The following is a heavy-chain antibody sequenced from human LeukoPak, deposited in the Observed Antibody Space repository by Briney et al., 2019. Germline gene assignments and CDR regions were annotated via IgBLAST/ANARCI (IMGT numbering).Heavy chain of an antibody. V-gene: IGHV3-48*04. CDR1: GFTFSSYG. CDR2: LSASGETI. CDR3: ARIRDTWYSSSWSFDY. D-gene: IGHD6-13*01. Sequence: GGSLRLSCAASGFTFSSYGMSWVRQAPGKGLQSVSALSASGETIYYTDSVKGRFTISRDNAKNSLYLQMNSLRAEDTAVYYCARIRDTWYSSSWSFDYWGQGTLVTVSS. J-gene: IGHJ4*02.